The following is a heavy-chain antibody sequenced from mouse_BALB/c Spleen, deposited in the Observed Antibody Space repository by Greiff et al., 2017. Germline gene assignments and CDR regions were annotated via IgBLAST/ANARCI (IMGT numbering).Heavy chain of an antibody. J-gene: IGHJ4*01. CDR3: ARDGNYFSYAMDY. CDR1: GYTFTDYN. CDR2: IYPYNGGT. V-gene: IGHV1S29*02. D-gene: IGHD2-1*01. Sequence: EVKLQESGPELVKPGASVKISCKASGYTFTDYNMHWVKQSHGKSLEWIGYIYPYNGGTGYNQKFKSKATLTVDNSSSTAYMELRSLTSEDSAVYYCARDGNYFSYAMDYWGQGTSVTVSS.